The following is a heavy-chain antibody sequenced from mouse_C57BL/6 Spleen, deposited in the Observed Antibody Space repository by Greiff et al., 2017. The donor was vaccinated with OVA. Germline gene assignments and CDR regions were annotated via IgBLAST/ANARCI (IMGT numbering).Heavy chain of an antibody. CDR1: GYSITSGYY. J-gene: IGHJ4*01. CDR2: ISYDGSN. Sequence: ESGPGLVKPSQSLSLTCSVTGYSITSGYYWNWIRQFPGNKLEWMGYISYDGSNNYNPSLKNRISITRDTSKNQCFLKLNSVTTEDTATYYCARDGEYWGQGTSVTVSS. V-gene: IGHV3-6*01. CDR3: ARDGEY.